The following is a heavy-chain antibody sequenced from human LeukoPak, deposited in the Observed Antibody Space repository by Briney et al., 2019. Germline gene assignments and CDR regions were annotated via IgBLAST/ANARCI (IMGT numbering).Heavy chain of an antibody. CDR1: RFSWSNYW. CDR2: IKGDGSIT. CDR3: ANSVSSLV. Sequence: GPSRRRSGPASRFSWSNYWRYWVHQAPRKGLVWVSRIKGDGSITTYADSVKGRFTISRDNAKNTLYLQMNSLRAEDTAVYYCANSVSSLVWGQGTLVTVSS. V-gene: IGHV3-74*01. D-gene: IGHD6-13*01. J-gene: IGHJ4*02.